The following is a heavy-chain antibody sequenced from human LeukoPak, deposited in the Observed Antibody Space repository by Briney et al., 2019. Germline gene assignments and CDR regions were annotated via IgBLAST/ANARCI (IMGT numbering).Heavy chain of an antibody. J-gene: IGHJ4*02. CDR3: ATGPLDY. CDR1: GLNLRNPW. Sequence: PGGALRLPCAVSGLNLRNPWRTWVRQAPGKGLEWVGRITSNSGGGTTDYATPVRGRFVISRDDSKTTLYLQMNSLNTEDTAIYYGATGPLDYWGQGTLLTVSS. CDR2: ITSNSGGGTT. V-gene: IGHV3-15*01.